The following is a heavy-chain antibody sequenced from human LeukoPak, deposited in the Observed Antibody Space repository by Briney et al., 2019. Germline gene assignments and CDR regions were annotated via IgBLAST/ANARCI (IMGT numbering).Heavy chain of an antibody. CDR1: GGSISSSSYY. J-gene: IGHJ4*02. D-gene: IGHD6-13*01. CDR3: ARDRVSSWYDSGSYYFDY. CDR2: IYYSGST. V-gene: IGHV4-39*07. Sequence: SETLSLTCTVSGGSISSSSYYWGWIRQPPGKGLEWIGSIYYSGSTYYNPSLKSRVTISVDTSKNQFSLKLSSVTAADTAVYYCARDRVSSWYDSGSYYFDYWGQGTLVTVSS.